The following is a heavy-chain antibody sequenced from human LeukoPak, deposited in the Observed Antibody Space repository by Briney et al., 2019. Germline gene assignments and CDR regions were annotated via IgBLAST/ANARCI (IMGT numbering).Heavy chain of an antibody. CDR2: IYSGGST. D-gene: IGHD3-3*01. CDR3: AKDKAIFGVVTDY. V-gene: IGHV3-53*01. Sequence: GRSLRLSCAASGFTVSSNYMSWVRQAPGKGLEWVSVIYSGGSTYYADSVKGRFTISRDNSKNTLYLQMNSLRAEDTAVYYCAKDKAIFGVVTDYWGQGTLVTVSS. CDR1: GFTVSSNY. J-gene: IGHJ4*02.